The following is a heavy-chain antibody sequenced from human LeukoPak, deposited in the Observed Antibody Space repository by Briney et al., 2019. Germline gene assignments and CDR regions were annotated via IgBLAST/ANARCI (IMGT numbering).Heavy chain of an antibody. CDR2: ISSSSSYI. CDR3: ARIPFQWLVSDFDY. D-gene: IGHD6-19*01. CDR1: GFTFSSYS. Sequence: TGGSLRLSCAASGFTFSSYSMNWVRQAPGKGLEWVPSISSSSSYIYYADSVKGRFTISRDNAKNSLYLQMNSLRAEDTAVYYCARIPFQWLVSDFDYWGQGTLVTVSS. J-gene: IGHJ4*02. V-gene: IGHV3-21*01.